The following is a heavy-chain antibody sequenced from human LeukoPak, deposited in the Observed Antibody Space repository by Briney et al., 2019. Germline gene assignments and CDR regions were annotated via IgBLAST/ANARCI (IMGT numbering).Heavy chain of an antibody. Sequence: SVKVSCKXSGGTFSSYTISWVRQAPGQGLEWMGGIIPILGIANYAQKFQGRVTITADKSTSTAYMELSSLRSEDTAVYYCASTHEKLTIFGVVISDYWGQGTLVTVSS. V-gene: IGHV1-69*10. D-gene: IGHD3-3*01. J-gene: IGHJ4*02. CDR3: ASTHEKLTIFGVVISDY. CDR1: GGTFSSYT. CDR2: IIPILGIA.